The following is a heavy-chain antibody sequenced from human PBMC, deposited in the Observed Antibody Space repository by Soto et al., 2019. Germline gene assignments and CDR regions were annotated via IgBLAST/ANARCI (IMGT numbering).Heavy chain of an antibody. D-gene: IGHD2-21*02. CDR2: INPSGGST. CDR1: GYTFTSYY. J-gene: IGHJ6*02. V-gene: IGHV1-46*01. CDR3: ARYCGGDCFSDYYGMDV. Sequence: ASVKVSCKASGYTFTSYYMHWVRQAPGQGLEWMGIINPSGGSTSYAQKFQGRVTMTRDTSTSTVYMELSSLRSEDTAVYYCARYCGGDCFSDYYGMDVWGQGTTVTVSS.